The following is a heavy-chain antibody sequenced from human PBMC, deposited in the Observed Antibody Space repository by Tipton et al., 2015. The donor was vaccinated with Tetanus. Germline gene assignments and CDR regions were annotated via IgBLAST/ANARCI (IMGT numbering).Heavy chain of an antibody. CDR3: ARDSCGGDCYWRFDY. D-gene: IGHD2-21*02. J-gene: IGHJ4*02. Sequence: LRLSCTVSGGSISSGGYYWSWIRQHPGKGLEWIGYIYYSGSTYYNPSLKSRVTISVDTSKNQFSLKLSSVTAADTAVYYCARDSCGGDCYWRFDYWGQGTLVTVSS. CDR2: IYYSGST. CDR1: GGSISSGGYY. V-gene: IGHV4-31*02.